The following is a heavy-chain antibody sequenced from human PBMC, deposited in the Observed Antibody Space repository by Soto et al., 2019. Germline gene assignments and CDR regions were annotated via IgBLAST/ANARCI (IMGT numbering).Heavy chain of an antibody. D-gene: IGHD3-16*02. J-gene: IGHJ4*02. CDR2: ISDSGDTT. CDR1: GFTFSTYV. V-gene: IGHV3-23*01. Sequence: EVHLLESGGGLVQPGGSLRLSCATSGFTFSTYVMAWVRQAPGKGLEWVSMISDSGDTTYYADSVKGRFTISRDNSKNTVVLQMTSLTAEDTGIYFCAKVPAPYRYYFDYWGQGTLVTVSS. CDR3: AKVPAPYRYYFDY.